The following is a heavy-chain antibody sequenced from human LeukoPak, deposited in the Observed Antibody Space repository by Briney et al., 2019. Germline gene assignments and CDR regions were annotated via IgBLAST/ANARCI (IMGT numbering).Heavy chain of an antibody. CDR2: ISYDGSNK. D-gene: IGHD3-16*01. CDR1: GFTFSSYA. Sequence: GGSLRLSCAASGFTFSSYAMHWVRQAPGKGLEWVAVISYDGSNKYYADSVKGRFTISRDNSKNTLYLQMNSLRAEDTAVYYCARSGEPDAFDIWGQGTMVTVSS. V-gene: IGHV3-30-3*01. CDR3: ARSGEPDAFDI. J-gene: IGHJ3*02.